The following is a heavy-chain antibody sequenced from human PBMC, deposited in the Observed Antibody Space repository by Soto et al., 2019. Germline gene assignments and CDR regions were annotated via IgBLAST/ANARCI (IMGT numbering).Heavy chain of an antibody. V-gene: IGHV4-59*08. CDR1: GGSISSYY. CDR3: ARLSVGDYGDFPMDY. D-gene: IGHD4-17*01. CDR2: IYYSGST. Sequence: SETLSLTCTVSGGSISSYYWSWIRQPPGKGLEWIGYIYYSGSTNYNPSLKSRVTISVDTSKNQFSLKLSSVTAADTAVYYCARLSVGDYGDFPMDYWGQGTLVTVSS. J-gene: IGHJ4*02.